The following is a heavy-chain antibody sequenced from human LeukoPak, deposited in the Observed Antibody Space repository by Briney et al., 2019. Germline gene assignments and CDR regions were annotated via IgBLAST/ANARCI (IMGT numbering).Heavy chain of an antibody. CDR1: GGFISSYC. D-gene: IGHD6-19*01. CDR3: ARHGSDWAFDL. V-gene: IGHV4-59*08. Sequence: SGTLSLNWTDSGGFISSYCWRSIRQPPREGLGWIGYSYYSSNTNYNPSLKSRITLSVGTSKNQFSLKLSSVTAADTAVYDCARHGSDWAFDLWGRGTLVTVSS. J-gene: IGHJ2*01. CDR2: SYYSSNT.